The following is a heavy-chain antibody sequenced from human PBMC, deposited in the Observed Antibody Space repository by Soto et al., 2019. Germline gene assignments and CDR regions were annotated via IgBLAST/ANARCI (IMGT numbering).Heavy chain of an antibody. CDR1: GFTFSSYW. CDR3: ARRHRPSDTSVY. V-gene: IGHV3-74*02. J-gene: IGHJ4*02. CDR2: INDDGRRT. Sequence: EVQLVESGGGLVQPGGSLRLSCAASGFTFSSYWMHWVRQAPGKGLEWVSRINDDGRRTSYADSVKGRFTISRDNAKNTLYLQMNSLGDDDMAICYCARRHRPSDTSVYWGQGTLVTVSS.